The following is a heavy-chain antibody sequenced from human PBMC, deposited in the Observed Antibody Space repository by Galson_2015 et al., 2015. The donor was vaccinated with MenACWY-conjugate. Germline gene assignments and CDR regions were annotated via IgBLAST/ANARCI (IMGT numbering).Heavy chain of an antibody. D-gene: IGHD2-2*01. J-gene: IGHJ3*02. CDR2: IYYSGST. CDR3: TRHDRTAPARSGAFDI. CDR1: GGSISSSY. Sequence: SETLSLTCTVSGGSISSSYWSWIRQPPGKGLEWIGYIYYSGSTNYNPSLKSRVTISVDTSKNQFSLNLSSVTAADTAMYYCTRHDRTAPARSGAFDIWGRGTMVTVSS. V-gene: IGHV4-59*08.